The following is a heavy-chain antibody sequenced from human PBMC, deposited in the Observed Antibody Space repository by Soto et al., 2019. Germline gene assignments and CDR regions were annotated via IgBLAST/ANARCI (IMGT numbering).Heavy chain of an antibody. J-gene: IGHJ6*02. Sequence: ASVKVSCKASGGTFSSYTISWVRQAPGQGLEWMGGIIPIFGTANYAQKFQGRVTITADESTSTAYMELSSLRSEDTAVYYCARVTPYCSGGSCYFRGGMDVWGQGTTVTVSS. V-gene: IGHV1-69*13. D-gene: IGHD2-15*01. CDR2: IIPIFGTA. CDR3: ARVTPYCSGGSCYFRGGMDV. CDR1: GGTFSSYT.